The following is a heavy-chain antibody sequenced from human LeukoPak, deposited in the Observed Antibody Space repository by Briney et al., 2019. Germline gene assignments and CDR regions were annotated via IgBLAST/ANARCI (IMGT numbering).Heavy chain of an antibody. D-gene: IGHD3-10*01. CDR1: GASMSDFY. Sequence: SETLSLTCTVSGASMSDFYWSWIRQSPEKGLEWLGYIFHTGSTNYNPSVKSRVTISMDTSKNQFSLRLNSVTAADTAVYYCARHPQEFRSDWFDPWGQGTLVTVSS. J-gene: IGHJ5*02. V-gene: IGHV4-59*08. CDR2: IFHTGST. CDR3: ARHPQEFRSDWFDP.